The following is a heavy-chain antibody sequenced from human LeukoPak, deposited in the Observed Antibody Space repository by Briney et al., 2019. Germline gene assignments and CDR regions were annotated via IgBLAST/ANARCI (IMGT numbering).Heavy chain of an antibody. CDR2: SYYTGST. CDR3: ARVRGGYDAIDH. J-gene: IGHJ4*02. D-gene: IGHD5-12*01. Sequence: SETLSLTCTVSGVSVSTYHWGWIRQPPGKGLEWIGYSYYTGSTNYNPSLTGRVTISVDMSKNQFSLELISVTAADTAVYHCARVRGGYDAIDHWGQGTLVTVSS. CDR1: GVSVSTYH. V-gene: IGHV4-59*02.